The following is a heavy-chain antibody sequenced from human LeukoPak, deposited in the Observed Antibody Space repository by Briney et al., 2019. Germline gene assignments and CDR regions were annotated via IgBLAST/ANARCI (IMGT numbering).Heavy chain of an antibody. CDR2: INPSGGST. CDR3: VRAVKRWSDFDY. V-gene: IGHV1-46*01. CDR1: GYTFTGYY. D-gene: IGHD4-4*01. J-gene: IGHJ4*02. Sequence: GASVKVSCKASGYTFTGYYMHWVRQAPGQGLEWMGIINPSGGSTSYAQKFQGRVTMTRDTSTSTVYMELSSLRSEDTAVYYCVRAVKRWSDFDYWGQGTLVTVSS.